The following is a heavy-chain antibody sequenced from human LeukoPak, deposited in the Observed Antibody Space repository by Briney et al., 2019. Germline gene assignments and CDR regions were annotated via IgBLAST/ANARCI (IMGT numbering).Heavy chain of an antibody. CDR1: GGTFSSYA. D-gene: IGHD6-13*01. J-gene: IGHJ4*02. Sequence: SVKVSCKASGGTFSSYAISWVRQAPGQGLEWMGRIIPIFGIANYAQKFQGRVTITADKSTSTAYMELSSLRSEDTAVYCCAREEDLWAAAGTIDYWGQGTLVTVSS. CDR3: AREEDLWAAAGTIDY. CDR2: IIPIFGIA. V-gene: IGHV1-69*04.